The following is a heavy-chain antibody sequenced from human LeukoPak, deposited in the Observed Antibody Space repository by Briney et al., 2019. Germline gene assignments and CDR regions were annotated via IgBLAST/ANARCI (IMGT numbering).Heavy chain of an antibody. CDR3: VWFINRDYFVY. D-gene: IGHD3-10*01. Sequence: ASVKVSCKASGYTFTSYAMNWVRQAPGQRLEWMGWINVGNRSTNYSQEFQGRVTFTRNTSASTAYKELSSLRSCVPVREFLVWFINRDYFVYWGQGTLVTVSS. CDR1: GYTFTSYA. CDR2: INVGNRST. J-gene: IGHJ4*02. V-gene: IGHV1-3*03.